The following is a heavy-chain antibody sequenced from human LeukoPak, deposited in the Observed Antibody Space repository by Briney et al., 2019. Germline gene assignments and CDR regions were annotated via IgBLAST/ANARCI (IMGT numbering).Heavy chain of an antibody. CDR1: GGSISSYY. CDR3: ARDLVGATTSPFDY. J-gene: IGHJ4*02. D-gene: IGHD1-26*01. V-gene: IGHV4-4*07. Sequence: TSETLSLTCTVSGGSISSYYWSWIRQPAGKGLEWIGRIYTSGSTNYNPSLKSRVTMSVDTSKNQFSLKLSSVTAAGTAVYYCARDLVGATTSPFDYWGQGTLVTVSS. CDR2: IYTSGST.